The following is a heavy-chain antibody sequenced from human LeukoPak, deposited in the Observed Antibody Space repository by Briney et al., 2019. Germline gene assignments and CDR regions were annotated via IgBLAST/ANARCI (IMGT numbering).Heavy chain of an antibody. CDR3: ARSDPTSWDAFDI. V-gene: IGHV4-61*02. CDR2: VYTSGST. J-gene: IGHJ3*02. Sequence: SETLSLTCSVSGGSITSGSYYWSWIRQPAGKGLEWIGRVYTSGSTKYNPSLKSRVSLSVDTSRNQFSLNLTSVTAADTAVYYCARSDPTSWDAFDIWGQGTMVTVSS. D-gene: IGHD2-2*01. CDR1: GGSITSGSYY.